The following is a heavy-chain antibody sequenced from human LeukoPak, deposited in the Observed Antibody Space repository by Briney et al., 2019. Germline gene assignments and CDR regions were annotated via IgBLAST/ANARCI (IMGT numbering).Heavy chain of an antibody. J-gene: IGHJ6*02. V-gene: IGHV3-48*04. Sequence: GGSLRLSCAASGFTFSSYSMNWVRQAPGKGLEWVSYITSSGSVMYHADSVGGRFTISRDNAKNSLYLQMNSLRAEDTAVYYCARSRVLPYYYGSGSNYGMDVWGQGTTVTVSS. CDR2: ITSSGSVM. CDR3: ARSRVLPYYYGSGSNYGMDV. CDR1: GFTFSSYS. D-gene: IGHD3-10*01.